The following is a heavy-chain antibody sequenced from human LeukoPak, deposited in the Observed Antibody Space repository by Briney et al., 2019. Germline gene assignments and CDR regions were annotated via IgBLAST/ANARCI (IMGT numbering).Heavy chain of an antibody. CDR2: IYYSGST. V-gene: IGHV4-30-4*08. CDR3: ARTDSSSWYGDAFDI. D-gene: IGHD6-13*01. J-gene: IGHJ3*02. Sequence: SETLSLTCAVSGNSISSGDYYWSWIRQPPGKGLEWIGYIYYSGSTYYNPSLKSRVTISVDTSKNQFSPKLSSVTAADTAVYYCARTDSSSWYGDAFDIWGQGTMVTVSS. CDR1: GNSISSGDYY.